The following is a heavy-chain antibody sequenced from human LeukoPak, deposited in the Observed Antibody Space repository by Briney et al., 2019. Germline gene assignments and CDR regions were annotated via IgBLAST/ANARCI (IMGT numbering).Heavy chain of an antibody. CDR2: INHSGST. Sequence: SETLSLTCAVYGGSFNGYYWSWIRQPPGKGLEWIGEINHSGSTNYNPSLKSRVTISVDTSKNQFSLKLSSVTAADTAVYYCAAQRPDYGDEDYWGQGTLVTVSS. D-gene: IGHD4-17*01. V-gene: IGHV4-34*01. CDR3: AAQRPDYGDEDY. CDR1: GGSFNGYY. J-gene: IGHJ4*02.